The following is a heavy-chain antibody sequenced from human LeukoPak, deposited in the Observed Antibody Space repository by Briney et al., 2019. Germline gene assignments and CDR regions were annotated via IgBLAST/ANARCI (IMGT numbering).Heavy chain of an antibody. J-gene: IGHJ4*02. D-gene: IGHD2-15*01. Sequence: ASVKVSCKASGYTFTSYAMHWVRQAPGQRLEWMGWINAGSGNTKYSQEFQGRVTITRDTSASTAYMELSSLRSEDMAVYYCAREGVLGYCSGGSCYSAALSYWGQGTLVTVSS. V-gene: IGHV1-3*03. CDR1: GYTFTSYA. CDR2: INAGSGNT. CDR3: AREGVLGYCSGGSCYSAALSY.